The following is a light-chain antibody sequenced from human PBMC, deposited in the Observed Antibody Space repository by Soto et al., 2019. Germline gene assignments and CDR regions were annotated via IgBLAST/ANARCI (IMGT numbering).Light chain of an antibody. CDR2: DVS. CDR1: QSISGW. CDR3: QQASRFPPT. J-gene: IGKJ5*01. V-gene: IGKV1-5*01. Sequence: DIQMTQSPSTLSASVGDRVTITCRASQSISGWLAWYQQKPGKAPKLLIFDVSSLERGVPSRFSGSGSGTDFNLTISSLQPEDFASYYCQQASRFPPTFGQGTRLEIK.